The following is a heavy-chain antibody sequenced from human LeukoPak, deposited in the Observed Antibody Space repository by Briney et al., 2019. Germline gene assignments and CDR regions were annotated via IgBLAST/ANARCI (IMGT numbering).Heavy chain of an antibody. CDR3: ARGLIVATAAVAAADHFDY. Sequence: SETLSLTCTVSGGSISSYYWSWIRQPAGKGLEWIGRIYTSGSTNYNPSLKSRVTMSVDTSKNQFSLKLSSVTAADTAVYYCARGLIVATAAVAAADHFDYWGQGTLVTVSS. CDR2: IYTSGST. V-gene: IGHV4-4*07. CDR1: GGSISSYY. J-gene: IGHJ4*02. D-gene: IGHD6-13*01.